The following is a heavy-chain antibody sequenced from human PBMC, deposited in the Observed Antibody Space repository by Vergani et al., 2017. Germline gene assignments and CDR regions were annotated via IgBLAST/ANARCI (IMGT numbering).Heavy chain of an antibody. V-gene: IGHV3-23*03. CDR1: GFTFSSYA. J-gene: IGHJ5*02. Sequence: EVQLLESGGGLVQPGGSLRLSCAASGFTFSSYAMSWVRQAPGKGLEWVSVIYSGGSSTYYADSGKGRFTISRDNSKNTLYLQMNSLRAEDTAVYYCAKEDQWLGTWGQGTLVTVSS. CDR2: IYSGGSST. CDR3: AKEDQWLGT. D-gene: IGHD6-19*01.